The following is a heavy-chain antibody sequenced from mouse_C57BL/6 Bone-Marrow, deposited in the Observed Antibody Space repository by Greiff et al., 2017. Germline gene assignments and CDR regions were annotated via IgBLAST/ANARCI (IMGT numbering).Heavy chain of an antibody. Sequence: VQLQQSGAELVKPGASVKLSCKASGYTFTSYGINWVKQRPGQGLEWIGWIYPRGGSTKYNEKFKGKATLTVDTSSSTAYMELHSLTSEDSAVYYCARDYGSSYSYFDVWGTGTTVTVSS. D-gene: IGHD1-1*01. CDR1: GYTFTSYG. V-gene: IGHV1-85*01. J-gene: IGHJ1*03. CDR2: IYPRGGST. CDR3: ARDYGSSYSYFDV.